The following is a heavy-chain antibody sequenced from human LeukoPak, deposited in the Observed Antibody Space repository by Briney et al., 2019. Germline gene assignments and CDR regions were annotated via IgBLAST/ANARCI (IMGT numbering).Heavy chain of an antibody. V-gene: IGHV3-23*01. CDR2: ISGSGGST. J-gene: IGHJ6*03. D-gene: IGHD5-18*01. CDR1: GFRFSNYA. Sequence: PGGSLRLSCAASGFRFSNYAMSWVRQAPGKGLEWVSAISGSGGSTYYADSVKGRFTISRDNSKNTLYLQMNSLRAEDTAVYYCAKDPTASIYYYYYMDVWGKGTTVTVSS. CDR3: AKDPTASIYYYYYMDV.